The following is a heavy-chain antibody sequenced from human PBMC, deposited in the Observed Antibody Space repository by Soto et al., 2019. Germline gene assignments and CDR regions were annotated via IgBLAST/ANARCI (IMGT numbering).Heavy chain of an antibody. V-gene: IGHV4-30-4*01. D-gene: IGHD6-19*01. CDR2: IYYSGST. CDR3: ARGGSSGWYVH. Sequence: SETLSLTCTVSGGSISSGDYYWSWIRQPPGKGLEWIGYIYYSGSTYYNPSLKSRVTISVDTSKNQFSLKLSSVTAADTAVYYCARGGSSGWYVHWGQGTLVTVSS. J-gene: IGHJ5*02. CDR1: GGSISSGDYY.